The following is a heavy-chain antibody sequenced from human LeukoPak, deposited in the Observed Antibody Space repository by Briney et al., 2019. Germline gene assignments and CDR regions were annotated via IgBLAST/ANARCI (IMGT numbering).Heavy chain of an antibody. V-gene: IGHV1-69*05. CDR1: GGTFSSYA. CDR2: IIPIFGTA. Sequence: GASVKVSCKASGGTFSSYAISWVRQAPGQGLEWMGGIIPIFGTANYAQKFQGRVTMTRDTSTSTVYMELSSLRSEDTAVYYCARGKKMITESFDYWGQGTLVTVSS. CDR3: ARGKKMITESFDY. J-gene: IGHJ4*02. D-gene: IGHD3-16*01.